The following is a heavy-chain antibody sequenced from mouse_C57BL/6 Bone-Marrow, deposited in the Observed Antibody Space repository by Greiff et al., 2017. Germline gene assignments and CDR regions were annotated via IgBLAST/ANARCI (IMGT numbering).Heavy chain of an antibody. D-gene: IGHD1-1*01. CDR3: ARRITTVVGGYWYFDV. CDR2: INPNNGGT. CDR1: GYTFTDYY. J-gene: IGHJ1*03. Sequence: EVQLQQSGPELVKPGASVKISCKASGYTFTDYYMNWVKQSHGKSLEWIGDINPNNGGTSYNQKFKGKATLTVDKSSSTAYMELRSLTSEDSAVYYCARRITTVVGGYWYFDVWGTGTTVTVSS. V-gene: IGHV1-26*01.